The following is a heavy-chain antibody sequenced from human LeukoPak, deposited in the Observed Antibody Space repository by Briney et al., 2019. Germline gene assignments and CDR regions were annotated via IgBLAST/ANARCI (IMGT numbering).Heavy chain of an antibody. V-gene: IGHV1-69*01. CDR3: ARGRGVRGVKYNWFDP. CDR1: GGTFSSYA. J-gene: IGHJ5*02. D-gene: IGHD3-10*01. Sequence: SVKVSCKASGGTFSSYAISWVRQAPGQGLEWMGGIIPIFGTANYAQKFQGRVTITADESTSTAYMELSSLRSEDTAVYYCARGRGVRGVKYNWFDPWGQGTLVTVSS. CDR2: IIPIFGTA.